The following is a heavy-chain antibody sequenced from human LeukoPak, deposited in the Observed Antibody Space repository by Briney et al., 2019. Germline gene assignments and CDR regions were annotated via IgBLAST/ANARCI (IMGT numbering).Heavy chain of an antibody. CDR1: GFIFSNYG. CDR2: IWYDGSNK. J-gene: IGHJ4*02. V-gene: IGHV3-33*07. CDR3: ARAHTAMVTALSYYFDY. Sequence: GRSLRLSCAASGFIFSNYGMYWVRQAPGKGLEWVTVIWYDGSNKYYADSVKGRFTISRDNSKNTLYLQMNSLRAEDTAVHYCARAHTAMVTALSYYFDYWGQGTLVTVSS. D-gene: IGHD5-18*01.